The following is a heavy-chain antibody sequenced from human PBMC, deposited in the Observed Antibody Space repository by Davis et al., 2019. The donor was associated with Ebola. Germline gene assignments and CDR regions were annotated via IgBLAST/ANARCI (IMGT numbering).Heavy chain of an antibody. D-gene: IGHD4-17*01. J-gene: IGHJ3*02. CDR1: GFTFSSYA. V-gene: IGHV3-64*01. Sequence: PGGSLRLSCAASGFTFSSYAMHWVRQAPGKGLEYVSAISTNGGSTYYANSVKGRFTTSRDNSKNTLYLQMGSLRAEDMAVYYCARGPTTVMSAFDIWGQGTMVTVSS. CDR2: ISTNGGST. CDR3: ARGPTTVMSAFDI.